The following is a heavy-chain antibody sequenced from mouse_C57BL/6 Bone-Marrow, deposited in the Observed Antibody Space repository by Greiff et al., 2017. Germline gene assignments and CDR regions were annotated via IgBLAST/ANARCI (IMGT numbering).Heavy chain of an antibody. V-gene: IGHV1-19*01. CDR1: GYTFTDYY. CDR3: ASHLLWLRHWYFDV. Sequence: VQLQQSGPVLVKPGASVKMSCKASGYTFTDYYMNWVKQSHGKSLEWIGVINPYNGGTSYNQKFKGKATLTVDKSSSTAYMELNSLTSEDSAVYYCASHLLWLRHWYFDVWGTGTTVTVYS. D-gene: IGHD2-2*01. CDR2: INPYNGGT. J-gene: IGHJ1*03.